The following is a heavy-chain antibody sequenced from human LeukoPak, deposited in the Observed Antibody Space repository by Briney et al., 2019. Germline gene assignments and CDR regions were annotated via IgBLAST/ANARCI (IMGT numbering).Heavy chain of an antibody. CDR1: GGSVSSYY. J-gene: IGHJ5*02. Sequence: SETLSLTRTVSGGSVSSYYWSWIRQPPGKGLEWIGYIFYSGSTNYSPSLKSRVTISLYTSKNQFSLKLSSVTAADTAVYYCARTGSSYSSSSGWFDPWGQGTLVTVSS. CDR2: IFYSGST. D-gene: IGHD6-6*01. V-gene: IGHV4-59*02. CDR3: ARTGSSYSSSSGWFDP.